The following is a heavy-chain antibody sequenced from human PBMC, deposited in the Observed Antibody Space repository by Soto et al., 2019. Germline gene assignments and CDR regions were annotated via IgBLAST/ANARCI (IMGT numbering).Heavy chain of an antibody. CDR3: ARDKDRQQLGGNYYYILDV. Sequence: QVQLMQSGAEVKKPGSSVKVSCKASGGTFSTSAISWVRQAPGEGLEWVGGIMPVFATPDYAQKFQGRVTISADEPTTTAYLELPSLTTDATAVYYCARDKDRQQLGGNYYYILDVWGQGTAITVSS. D-gene: IGHD3-3*02. CDR1: GGTFSTSA. CDR2: IMPVFATP. V-gene: IGHV1-69*12. J-gene: IGHJ6*02.